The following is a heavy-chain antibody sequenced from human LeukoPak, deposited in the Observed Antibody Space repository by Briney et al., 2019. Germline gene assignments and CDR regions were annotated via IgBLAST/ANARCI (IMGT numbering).Heavy chain of an antibody. Sequence: SETLSLTCTVSGGSISSYYWSWIRQPPGKGLEWIGYIYYSGSTNYNPSLESRVTISVDTSKNQFSPKLSSVTAADTAVYYCARSRDGYQENAYWGQGTLVTVSS. D-gene: IGHD5-24*01. CDR1: GGSISSYY. CDR3: ARSRDGYQENAY. J-gene: IGHJ4*02. CDR2: IYYSGST. V-gene: IGHV4-59*01.